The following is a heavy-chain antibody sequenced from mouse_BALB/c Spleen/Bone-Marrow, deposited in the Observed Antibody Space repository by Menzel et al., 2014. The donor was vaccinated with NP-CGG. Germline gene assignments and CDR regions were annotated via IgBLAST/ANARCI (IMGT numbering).Heavy chain of an antibody. D-gene: IGHD1-1*01. Sequence: LQQSGSELVRPGASVKLSCKAPGYTFTSYWMHWVKQRHGQGLEWIGNIYPGSGSTNYDEKFKSKGTLTVDTSSSTAYMHLSSLTSEDSAVYYCTTYYYYAMDYWGQATSVTVSS. CDR2: IYPGSGST. J-gene: IGHJ4*01. CDR1: GYTFTSYW. V-gene: IGHV1S22*01. CDR3: TTYYYYAMDY.